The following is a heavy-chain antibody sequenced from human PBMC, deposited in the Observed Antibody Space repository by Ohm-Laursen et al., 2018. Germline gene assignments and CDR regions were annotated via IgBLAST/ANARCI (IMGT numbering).Heavy chain of an antibody. J-gene: IGHJ5*02. CDR1: GDSVSSYY. D-gene: IGHD2-2*01. V-gene: IGHV4-4*08. Sequence: ETLSLTCTVSGDSVSSYYWSWIRQPPGKALEWIGYIYTSGSTNYNPFLKSRVTMSVDTSKNQFSLKLSSVTAADTAVYYCARGSSTSCCNWFDPWGQGTLVTVSS. CDR2: IYTSGST. CDR3: ARGSSTSCCNWFDP.